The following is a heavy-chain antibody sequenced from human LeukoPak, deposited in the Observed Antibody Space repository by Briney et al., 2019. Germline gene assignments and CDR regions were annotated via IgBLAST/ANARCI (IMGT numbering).Heavy chain of an antibody. V-gene: IGHV3-53*01. J-gene: IGHJ4*02. D-gene: IGHD6-13*01. CDR3: AKDLGAALDY. CDR1: GFTVSSNY. CDR2: IYSGGST. Sequence: PGGSLRLSCVASGFTVSSNYMSWVRQAPGKGLEWVSVIYSGGSTYYADSVKGRFTVSRDNSKNTLYLQMNSLRAEDTAVYYCAKDLGAALDYWGQGTLVTVSS.